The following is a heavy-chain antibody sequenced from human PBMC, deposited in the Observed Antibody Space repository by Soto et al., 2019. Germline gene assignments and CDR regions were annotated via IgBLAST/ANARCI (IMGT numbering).Heavy chain of an antibody. J-gene: IGHJ4*02. CDR3: ARYARYSSSWKRLHDY. Sequence: GGSLRLSCAASGFTFSSYWMSWVRQAPGKGLEWVANIKQDGSEKYYVDSVKGRFTISRDNAKNSLYLQMNSLRAEDTTVYYCARYARYSSSWKRLHDYWGQGTLVTVSS. V-gene: IGHV3-7*01. CDR1: GFTFSSYW. CDR2: IKQDGSEK. D-gene: IGHD6-13*01.